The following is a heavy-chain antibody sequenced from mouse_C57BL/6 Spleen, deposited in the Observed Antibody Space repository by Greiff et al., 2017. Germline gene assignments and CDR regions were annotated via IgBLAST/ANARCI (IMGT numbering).Heavy chain of an antibody. CDR3: THDGYYDYAMDY. Sequence: VQLQQSGAELVRPGASVKLSCTASGFNINDYYMHWVKQRPEQGLEWIGRIDPEDGDTEYAPKFQGKATMTADTSSNTAYLQLSSLTSEDTAVYYCTHDGYYDYAMDYWGQGTSVTVSS. CDR1: GFNINDYY. V-gene: IGHV14-1*01. CDR2: IDPEDGDT. D-gene: IGHD2-3*01. J-gene: IGHJ4*01.